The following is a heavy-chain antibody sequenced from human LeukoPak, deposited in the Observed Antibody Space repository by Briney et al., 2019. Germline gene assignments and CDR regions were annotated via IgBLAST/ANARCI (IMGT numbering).Heavy chain of an antibody. J-gene: IGHJ1*01. CDR1: GYSISSGYY. D-gene: IGHD3-9*01. CDR2: IYHSGST. V-gene: IGHV4-38-2*02. CDR3: ARDFGAYDILTGYAGVQH. Sequence: SETLSLTCTVSGYSISSGYYWGWIRQPPGKGLEWIGSIYHSGSTYYNPSLKSRVTISVDTSKNQFSLKLSSVTAADTAVYYCARDFGAYDILTGYAGVQHWGQGSLVTVSS.